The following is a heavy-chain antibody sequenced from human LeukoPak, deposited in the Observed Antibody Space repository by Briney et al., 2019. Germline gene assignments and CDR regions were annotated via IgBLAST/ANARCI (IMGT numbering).Heavy chain of an antibody. D-gene: IGHD6-13*01. CDR2: INHSVST. CDR1: GGSFSDYY. V-gene: IGHV4-34*01. Sequence: SETLSLTCAVYGGSFSDYYWSWIRQPPGKGLEWIGEINHSVSTNYNPSLKSRVTISVDTSKNQFSLKLSSVTAADTAVYYCARGRDIGAAGTPFDYWGQRTLVTVSS. CDR3: ARGRDIGAAGTPFDY. J-gene: IGHJ4*02.